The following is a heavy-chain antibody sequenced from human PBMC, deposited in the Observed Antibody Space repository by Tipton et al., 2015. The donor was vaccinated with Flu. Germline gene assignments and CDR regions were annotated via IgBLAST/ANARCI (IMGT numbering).Heavy chain of an antibody. CDR1: NFIFNNYW. CDR2: VDRDGIVT. V-gene: IGHV3-74*01. D-gene: IGHD3-16*01. CDR3: VRDFGYWGTYLDY. Sequence: SLRLSCSASNFIFNNYWMHWVRQAPGKGLVWVARVDRDGIVTDYADSVKGRFAISRDNDKKTVYLEMHDLRVEDTAVYYCVRDFGYWGTYLDYWGQGTLVTVSS. J-gene: IGHJ4*02.